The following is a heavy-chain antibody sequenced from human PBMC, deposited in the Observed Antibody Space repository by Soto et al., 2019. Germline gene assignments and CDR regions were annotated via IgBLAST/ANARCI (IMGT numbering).Heavy chain of an antibody. CDR2: ISYDGKNK. V-gene: IGHV3-30*18. CDR3: AKDPKPEIYYYASGIVY. Sequence: QVQVVESGGGVVQPGRSLRLSCAASGFTFSSYGMHWVRQAPGKGLEWGAVISYDGKNKDYADSVKGRFTISRDNSKNTLYLQMNSLGAEDTAVYYCAKDPKPEIYYYASGIVYWGQGTQVTVSA. D-gene: IGHD3-10*01. CDR1: GFTFSSYG. J-gene: IGHJ4*02.